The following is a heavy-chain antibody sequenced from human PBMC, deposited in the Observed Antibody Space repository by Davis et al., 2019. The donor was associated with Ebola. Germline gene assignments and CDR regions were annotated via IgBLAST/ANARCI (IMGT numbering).Heavy chain of an antibody. D-gene: IGHD2-8*01. J-gene: IGHJ6*02. V-gene: IGHV3-48*02. CDR1: GFTFSSYS. CDR2: ISSSSSTI. CDR3: ATRWGYCTNGVCYESAYYYYYGMDV. Sequence: GESLKISCAASGFTFSSYSMNWVRQAPGKGLEWVSYISSSSSTIYYADSVKGRFTISRDNAKNSLYLQMNSLRDEDTAVYYCATRWGYCTNGVCYESAYYYYYGMDVWGQGTTVTVSS.